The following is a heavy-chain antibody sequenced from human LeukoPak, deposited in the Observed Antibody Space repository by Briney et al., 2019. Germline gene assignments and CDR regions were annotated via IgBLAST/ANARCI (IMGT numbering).Heavy chain of an antibody. CDR2: IYYSGST. CDR1: GGSMSSYY. CDR3: ARAGRSAWFAGGAFDI. J-gene: IGHJ3*02. V-gene: IGHV4-59*01. Sequence: KSSETLSLTCTVCGGSMSSYYWICTPQPPGKGLEWIGYIYYSGSTNYNPSLKSRVTISVDTSKNQFYLKLSSVTAADTAVYYCARAGRSAWFAGGAFDIWGQGTVVTVSS. D-gene: IGHD6-19*01.